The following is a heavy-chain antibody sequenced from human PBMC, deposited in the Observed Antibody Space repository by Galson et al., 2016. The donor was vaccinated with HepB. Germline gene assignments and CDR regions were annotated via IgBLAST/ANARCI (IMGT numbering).Heavy chain of an antibody. Sequence: ETLSLTCGVYGGSFSGYYWSWIRQPPGKGLEGIGEINHSGSTNYNPSLKSRVTISIDTSKNQFSLKPSSVTAADTAMYFCARGFNSFGSGSYNAFDIWGQGTMVTVSS. CDR1: GGSFSGYY. D-gene: IGHD1-26*01. V-gene: IGHV4-34*01. CDR3: ARGFNSFGSGSYNAFDI. J-gene: IGHJ3*02. CDR2: INHSGST.